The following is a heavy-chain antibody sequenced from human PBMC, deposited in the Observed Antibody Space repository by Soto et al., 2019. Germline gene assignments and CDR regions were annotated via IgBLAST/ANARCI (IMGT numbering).Heavy chain of an antibody. D-gene: IGHD3-9*01. V-gene: IGHV4-39*01. Sequence: QLQLQESGPGLVKPSETLSLTCAVSGGSISSTDHFWGWIRQPPGKGMEWIGSIYYTGTTYYNPSLTSRVTMSVDTSKTQFSLNLRSVTAADAAVYYCARQVTYEILAPPCLLDHWGQGSLVIVSS. J-gene: IGHJ4*02. CDR2: IYYTGTT. CDR1: GGSISSTDHF. CDR3: ARQVTYEILAPPCLLDH.